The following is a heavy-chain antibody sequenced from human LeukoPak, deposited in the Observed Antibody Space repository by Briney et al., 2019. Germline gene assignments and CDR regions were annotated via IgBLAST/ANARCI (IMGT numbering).Heavy chain of an antibody. CDR3: ARHNPHYCSSTSCYPYFDY. D-gene: IGHD2-2*01. CDR1: GGSFSGYY. CDR2: INHSGST. V-gene: IGHV4-34*01. J-gene: IGHJ4*02. Sequence: SETLSLTCAVYGGSFSGYYWSWIRQPPGKGLEWIGEINHSGSTNYNPSLKSRVTISVDTSKNQFSLKLSSVTAADTAVYYCARHNPHYCSSTSCYPYFDYWGQGTLVTVSS.